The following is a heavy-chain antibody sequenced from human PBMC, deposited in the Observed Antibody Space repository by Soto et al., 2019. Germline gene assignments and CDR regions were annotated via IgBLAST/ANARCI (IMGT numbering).Heavy chain of an antibody. CDR3: AKDWGYGSGSYYIDY. CDR2: ISYDGSNK. D-gene: IGHD3-10*01. J-gene: IGHJ4*02. V-gene: IGHV3-30*18. CDR1: GFTFSSYG. Sequence: PGGSLRLSCAASGFTFSSYGMHWVRQAPGKGLEWVAVISYDGSNKYYADSVKGRFTISRDNSKNTLYLQMNSLRAEDTAVYYCAKDWGYGSGSYYIDYWGQGTLVTVSS.